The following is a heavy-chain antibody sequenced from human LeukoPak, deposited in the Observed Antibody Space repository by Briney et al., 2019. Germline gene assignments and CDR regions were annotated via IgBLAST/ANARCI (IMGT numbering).Heavy chain of an antibody. CDR3: ARGIAVSWFDP. Sequence: GGSLRLSCAASGFTFSSYAMHWVRQPPGKGLGWVAVISYDGSNKYYADSVKGRFTISRDNSKNTLYLQMNSLRAEDTAVYYCARGIAVSWFDPWGQGTLVTVSS. CDR2: ISYDGSNK. D-gene: IGHD6-19*01. CDR1: GFTFSSYA. V-gene: IGHV3-30*04. J-gene: IGHJ5*02.